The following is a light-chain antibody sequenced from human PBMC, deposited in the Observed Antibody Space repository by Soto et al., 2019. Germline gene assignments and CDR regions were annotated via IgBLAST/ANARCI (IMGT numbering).Light chain of an antibody. CDR3: QQYSSLWT. CDR2: DTS. V-gene: IGKV1-5*01. CDR1: QSISSW. Sequence: IQMTQSPSTLSASVGDRVTITCRASQSISSWLAWYQQKPGKAPKLLIYDTSGLQSGVPSRFSGSRSGTEFTLTISSLQPDDFAIYYCQQYSSLWTFGQGTKVDIK. J-gene: IGKJ1*01.